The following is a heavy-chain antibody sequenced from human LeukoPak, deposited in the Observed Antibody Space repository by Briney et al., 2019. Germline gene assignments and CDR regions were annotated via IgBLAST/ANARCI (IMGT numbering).Heavy chain of an antibody. CDR2: ISGSGGST. D-gene: IGHD5-18*01. CDR3: TKGTIWLPFDY. Sequence: GGSLRLACAATGFTFSNYAMSWARQAPGKGLEWVSAISGSGGSTYYADSVKGRFTISRDNSKNTLYLQMNSLRAEDTAVYYCTKGTIWLPFDYWGQGTLVTVSS. CDR1: GFTFSNYA. V-gene: IGHV3-23*01. J-gene: IGHJ4*02.